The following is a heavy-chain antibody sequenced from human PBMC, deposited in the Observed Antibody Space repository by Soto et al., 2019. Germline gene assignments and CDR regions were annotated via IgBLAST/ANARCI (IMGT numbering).Heavy chain of an antibody. CDR2: IDPSDSYT. CDR1: GYSFTSYW. J-gene: IGHJ6*01. CDR3: ARQPGLAVDGTFGYYYYYGMDV. V-gene: IGHV5-10-1*01. Sequence: GESLKISCKGSGYSFTSYWISWVRQMPGKGLEWMGRIDPSDSYTNYSPSFQGHVTISADKSISTAYLQWSSLKASDTAMYYCARQPGLAVDGTFGYYYYYGMDVWGKGNTV. D-gene: IGHD6-19*01.